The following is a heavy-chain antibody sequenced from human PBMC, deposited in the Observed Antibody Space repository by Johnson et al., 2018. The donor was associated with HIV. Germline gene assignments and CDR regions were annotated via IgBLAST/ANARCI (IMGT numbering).Heavy chain of an antibody. V-gene: IGHV3-30-3*01. CDR1: GFTFSSYA. CDR3: AKDRSWGASGAFDI. J-gene: IGHJ3*02. CDR2: ISYDGSNK. Sequence: QVQLLESGGGVVQPGRSLRLSCAASGFTFSSYAMHWVRQAPGKGLEWVAVISYDGSNKYYADSVKGRFTISRDNSKNTLYLEMNSLRTEDTAVYYCAKDRSWGASGAFDIWGQGTMVTVSS. D-gene: IGHD1-26*01.